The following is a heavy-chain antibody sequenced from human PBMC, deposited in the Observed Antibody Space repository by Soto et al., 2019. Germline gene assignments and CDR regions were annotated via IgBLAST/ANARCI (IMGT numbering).Heavy chain of an antibody. CDR1: GYTFTSYG. J-gene: IGHJ6*02. V-gene: IGHV1-18*01. Sequence: QVQLVQSGAEVKKPGASVKVSCKASGYTFTSYGISWVRQAPGQGLEWMGWISAYNGNTNYAQKHQGRVTKTTDTTTSTAYMELRSLRSDDTAVYYCAFGRKCDFWSGYCGNYYYYGMDVWGQGTTVTVSS. CDR3: AFGRKCDFWSGYCGNYYYYGMDV. D-gene: IGHD3-3*01. CDR2: ISAYNGNT.